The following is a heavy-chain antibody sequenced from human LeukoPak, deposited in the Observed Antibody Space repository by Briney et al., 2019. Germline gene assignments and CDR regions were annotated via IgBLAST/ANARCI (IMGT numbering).Heavy chain of an antibody. CDR2: ISGSGGST. CDR1: GFTFSSYA. V-gene: IGHV3-23*01. D-gene: IGHD3/OR15-3a*01. J-gene: IGHJ3*02. Sequence: PGGSLRLSCAASGFTFSSYAMSWVRQAPGKGLEWVSAISGSGGSTYYADSVKGRFTISRDNAKNSLYLQMNSLRAEDTAVYYCARDRRFFDAFDIWGQGTMVTVSS. CDR3: ARDRRFFDAFDI.